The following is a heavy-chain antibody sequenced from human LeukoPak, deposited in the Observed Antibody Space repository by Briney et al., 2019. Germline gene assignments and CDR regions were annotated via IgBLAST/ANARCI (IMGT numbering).Heavy chain of an antibody. Sequence: GASVKVSCKASGYTFTSYYMHWVRQAPGQGLEWMGIINPSGGSTSYAQKFQGRVTMTRDTSTSTVYMELSSLRSEDTAVYYCARDLTRGNYYYYYMDVWGKGAMVTVSS. V-gene: IGHV1-46*01. CDR3: ARDLTRGNYYYYYMDV. J-gene: IGHJ6*03. CDR2: INPSGGST. D-gene: IGHD3-9*01. CDR1: GYTFTSYY.